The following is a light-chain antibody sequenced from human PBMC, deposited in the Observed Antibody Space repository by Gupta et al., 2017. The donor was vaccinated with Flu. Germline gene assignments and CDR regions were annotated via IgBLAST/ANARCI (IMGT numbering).Light chain of an antibody. J-gene: IGLJ2*01. V-gene: IGLV3-1*01. CDR3: EAWDSSTAGVV. CDR1: KLGDKY. Sequence: SSELTQPPSVSVSPGQTASITCSGDKLGDKYACWYQQRPGQSPMLVIYQDTKRPSGIPERFSGSNSGNTATLTISGTQAMDEADYYCEAWDSSTAGVVFGGGTKLTVL. CDR2: QDT.